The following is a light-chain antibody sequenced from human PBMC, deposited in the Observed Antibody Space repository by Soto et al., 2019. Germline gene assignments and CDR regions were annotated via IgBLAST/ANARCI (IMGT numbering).Light chain of an antibody. Sequence: EIVLTQSPATLTVSPGESATLYCTASQSIRRNLAWYEQKPVQAPRLGIYDASAVGTGVAARVGGSGSGTEFTLTIGTLQLENFAFYYCQQRSNCPRRFGQGTRWIS. CDR2: DAS. V-gene: IGKV3-15*01. J-gene: IGKJ1*01. CDR1: QSIRRN. CDR3: QQRSNCPRR.